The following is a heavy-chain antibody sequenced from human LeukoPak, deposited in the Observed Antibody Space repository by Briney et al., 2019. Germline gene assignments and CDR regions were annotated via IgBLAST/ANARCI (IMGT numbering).Heavy chain of an antibody. CDR1: GFTFSSYW. CDR3: ARAHVSGGSTVFDP. J-gene: IGHJ5*02. D-gene: IGHD2-15*01. V-gene: IGHV3-74*01. Sequence: GGSLRLSCAASGFTFSSYWMHWVRQAPGKGLVWVSRINSDGSSTSYADSVKGRFTISRDNSKNTLYLQMNSLRAEDTAVYYCARAHVSGGSTVFDPWGQGTLVTVSS. CDR2: INSDGSST.